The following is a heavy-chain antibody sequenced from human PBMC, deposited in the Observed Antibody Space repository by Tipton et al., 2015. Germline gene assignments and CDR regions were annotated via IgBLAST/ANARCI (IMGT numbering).Heavy chain of an antibody. J-gene: IGHJ5*02. CDR3: ARAREGCSANSCYLDP. V-gene: IGHV4-4*02. CDR2: IHHSGRT. CDR1: GDSISSTNW. Sequence: SLRLSCAVSGDSISSTNWWNWVRQSPEKGLEWIAEIHHSGRTYYNPSLRSRVTISVDKAKNQVFLNLNSVTAADTAVYYCARAREGCSANSCYLDPWGQGTLVTVSS. D-gene: IGHD2-15*01.